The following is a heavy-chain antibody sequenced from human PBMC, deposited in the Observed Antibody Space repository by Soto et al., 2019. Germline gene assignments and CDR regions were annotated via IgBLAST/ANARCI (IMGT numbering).Heavy chain of an antibody. CDR3: AGGVLWIVVVPADNYGMDV. Sequence: QVQLVQSGAEVKKPGSSVKVSCKASGGTFSSYAISWVRQAPGQGLEWMGGIIPIFGTANYAQKFQGRVTITADESTSTAYMKLSSLRSEDTAVYCCAGGVLWIVVVPADNYGMDVWGQGPTVVVSS. J-gene: IGHJ6*02. V-gene: IGHV1-69*01. D-gene: IGHD2-2*01. CDR1: GGTFSSYA. CDR2: IIPIFGTA.